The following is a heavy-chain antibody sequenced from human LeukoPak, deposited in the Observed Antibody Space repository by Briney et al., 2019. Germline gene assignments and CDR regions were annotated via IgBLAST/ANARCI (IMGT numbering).Heavy chain of an antibody. Sequence: GESLKISCKGSGYSFTSYWIGWVRQMPGKGPELMGFIFPHDSDTKYSPSFQGQVTISVDKSISTAYVQWGSLKASDTATYYCAKFGIKGCNSINCYTSFFYYGMDVWGQGTTVTVSS. CDR3: AKFGIKGCNSINCYTSFFYYGMDV. CDR1: GYSFTSYW. D-gene: IGHD2-2*02. CDR2: IFPHDSDT. V-gene: IGHV5-51*01. J-gene: IGHJ6*02.